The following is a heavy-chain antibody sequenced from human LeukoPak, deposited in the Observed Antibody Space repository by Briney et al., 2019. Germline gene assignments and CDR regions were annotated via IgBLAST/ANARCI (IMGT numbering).Heavy chain of an antibody. D-gene: IGHD3-10*01. Sequence: PGGSLRLSCAASGFTFSSYGMHWVRQAPGKGLEWVAVIWYDGSNKYYADSVKGRFTISRDNSKNTLYLQMNSLRAEDTAVYYCASIPGWFGDDYWGQGTLVTVSS. V-gene: IGHV3-33*01. CDR3: ASIPGWFGDDY. CDR1: GFTFSSYG. J-gene: IGHJ4*02. CDR2: IWYDGSNK.